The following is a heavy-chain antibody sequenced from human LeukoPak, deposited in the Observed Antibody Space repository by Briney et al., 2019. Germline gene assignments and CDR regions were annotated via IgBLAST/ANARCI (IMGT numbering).Heavy chain of an antibody. D-gene: IGHD7-27*01. V-gene: IGHV3-48*04. CDR1: EFTFRSYT. Sequence: PGGSLRLSCAASEFTFRSYTMSWVRQAPGKGLEWVSYISSSGSTIYYADSVKGRFTISRDSAKNTLYLQMNSLRAEDTAVYYCATARGSTGDLNYWGQGTLVTVSS. CDR3: ATARGSTGDLNY. CDR2: ISSSGSTI. J-gene: IGHJ4*02.